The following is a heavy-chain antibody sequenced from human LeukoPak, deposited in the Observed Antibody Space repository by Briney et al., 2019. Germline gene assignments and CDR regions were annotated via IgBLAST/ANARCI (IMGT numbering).Heavy chain of an antibody. CDR1: GFTFTSSA. V-gene: IGHV1-58*01. CDR3: ARGPRSYDSSGQLPGDY. D-gene: IGHD3-22*01. CDR2: IVVGSGNT. Sequence: SVKVSCKASGFTFTSSAVQWVRQARGQRLEWIGWIVVGSGNTNYAQKFQERVTITRDMSTSTAYMELSSLRSEDTAVYYCARGPRSYDSSGQLPGDYWGQGTLVTVSS. J-gene: IGHJ4*02.